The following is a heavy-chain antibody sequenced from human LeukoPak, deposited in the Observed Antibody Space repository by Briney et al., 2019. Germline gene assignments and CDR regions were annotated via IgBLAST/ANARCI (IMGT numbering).Heavy chain of an antibody. CDR3: ARDHPGAAGLDY. Sequence: ASVKVSCKASGYTFTSYYMHWVRQAPGQGLERMGIINPSGGSTSYAQKFQGRVTMTRDTSTSTVYMELSSLRSEDTAVYYCARDHPGAAGLDYWGQGTLVTVSS. V-gene: IGHV1-46*01. CDR1: GYTFTSYY. J-gene: IGHJ4*02. CDR2: INPSGGST. D-gene: IGHD6-13*01.